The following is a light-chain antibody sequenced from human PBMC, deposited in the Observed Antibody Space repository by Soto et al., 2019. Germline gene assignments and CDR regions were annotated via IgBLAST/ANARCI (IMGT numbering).Light chain of an antibody. V-gene: IGKV3-20*01. CDR3: QQYGSSPPYT. CDR1: QSVSSNY. J-gene: IGKJ2*01. Sequence: EIVLTQYPGTLSLSPGERATLSCRASQSVSSNYLAWYQQKPGQAPRLVIYGASNRATGIPDRFSGSGSGTDFTLTINRLEPEDFAVYYCQQYGSSPPYTFGQGTKLDIK. CDR2: GAS.